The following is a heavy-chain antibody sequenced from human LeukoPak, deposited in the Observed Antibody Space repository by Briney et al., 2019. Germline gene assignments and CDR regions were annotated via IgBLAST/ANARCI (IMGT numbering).Heavy chain of an antibody. CDR3: ARSRYYYDSSGPFFDY. V-gene: IGHV4-61*02. CDR1: GGSISSGSCY. Sequence: SETLSLTCTVSGGSISSGSCYWSWIRQPAGKGLEWIGRIYTSGSTNYNPSLKSRVTISVDTSKNQFSLKLSSVTAADTAVYYCARSRYYYDSSGPFFDYWGQGTLVTVSS. CDR2: IYTSGST. J-gene: IGHJ4*02. D-gene: IGHD3-22*01.